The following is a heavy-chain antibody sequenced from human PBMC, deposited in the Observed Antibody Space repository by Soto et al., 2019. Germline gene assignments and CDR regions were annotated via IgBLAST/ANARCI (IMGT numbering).Heavy chain of an antibody. CDR3: ARRPVVVAASGGSGNWFDP. Sequence: SETLSLTCAVSGGSISSSNWWSWVRQPPGKGLEWIGEIYHSGSTNYNPSLKSRVTISVDKSKNQFSLRLTSVTAADTAVYYCARRPVVVAASGGSGNWFDPWGQGTLVTVSS. CDR2: IYHSGST. D-gene: IGHD2-15*01. CDR1: GGSISSSNW. J-gene: IGHJ5*02. V-gene: IGHV4-4*02.